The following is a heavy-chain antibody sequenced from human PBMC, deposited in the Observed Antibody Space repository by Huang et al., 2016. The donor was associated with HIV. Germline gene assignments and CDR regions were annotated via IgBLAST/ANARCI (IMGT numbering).Heavy chain of an antibody. V-gene: IGHV3-23*01. D-gene: IGHD3-3*01. CDR1: GFTFNSYA. CDR3: SRDDFWSGYSDYYGLDV. J-gene: IGHJ6*02. Sequence: EVQLLESGGGLVQPGGSLRLSCTASGFTFNSYAMSWVRQAPGKGLEWVSAISGRGGNTYYADSVKGRFTISRDNSKNTLFLQMSGLRAEDTAVYYCSRDDFWSGYSDYYGLDVWGQGTMVTVSS. CDR2: ISGRGGNT.